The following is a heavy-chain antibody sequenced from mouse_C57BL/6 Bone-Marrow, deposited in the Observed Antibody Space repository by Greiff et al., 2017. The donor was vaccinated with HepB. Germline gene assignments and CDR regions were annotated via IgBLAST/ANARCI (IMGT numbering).Heavy chain of an antibody. CDR1: EYSFPSHD. CDR2: INSDGGST. V-gene: IGHV5-2*01. CDR3: ARPLRSLYYYAMDY. D-gene: IGHD6-5*01. J-gene: IGHJ4*01. Sequence: EVKLMESGGGLVQPGESLKLSCESNEYSFPSHDMPWVRQTPGKRLELVAAINSDGGSTYYPDTMERRSIISRDNTNKTLYLQISSLRSEDTALYYCARPLRSLYYYAMDYWGQGTSVTVSS.